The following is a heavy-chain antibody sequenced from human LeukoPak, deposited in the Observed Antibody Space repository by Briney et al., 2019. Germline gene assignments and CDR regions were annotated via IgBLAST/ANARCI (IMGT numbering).Heavy chain of an antibody. J-gene: IGHJ4*02. CDR1: GFTVSSNY. V-gene: IGHV3-53*01. D-gene: IGHD5-12*01. CDR3: ARGGYSGYDCDY. CDR2: IYSGGST. Sequence: PGGSLRPSCAASGFTVSSNYMSWVRQAPGKGLEWVSVIYSGGSTYYADSVKGRFTISRDNSKNTLYLQMNSLRAEDTAVYYCARGGYSGYDCDYWGQGTLVTVSS.